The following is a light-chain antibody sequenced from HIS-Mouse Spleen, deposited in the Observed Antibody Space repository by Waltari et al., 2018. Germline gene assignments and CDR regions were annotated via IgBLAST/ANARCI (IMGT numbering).Light chain of an antibody. J-gene: IGLJ3*02. V-gene: IGLV2-14*01. Sequence: QSALTHPASVSGSPGQSITIPCTAPSSAVAGYNYVSWYHQHPGKATKLMIYEVSNRPSGVSNRFSGSKSGNTASLTISGLQAEDEADYYCSSYTSSSTLWVFGGGTKLTVL. CDR1: SSAVAGYNY. CDR2: EVS. CDR3: SSYTSSSTLWV.